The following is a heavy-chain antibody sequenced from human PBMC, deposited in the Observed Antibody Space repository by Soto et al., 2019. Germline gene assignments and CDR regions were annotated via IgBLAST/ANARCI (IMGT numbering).Heavy chain of an antibody. CDR2: ISYDGSNK. CDR3: ARDGSPNCFDY. J-gene: IGHJ4*02. D-gene: IGHD6-25*01. V-gene: IGHV3-30*04. Sequence: GGSLRLSCAASGFTFSSYAMHWVRQAPGKGLEWVAVISYDGSNKYYADSVKGRFTISRDNSKNTLYLQMNSLRAEDTAVYYCARDGSPNCFDYWGQGTLVTVSS. CDR1: GFTFSSYA.